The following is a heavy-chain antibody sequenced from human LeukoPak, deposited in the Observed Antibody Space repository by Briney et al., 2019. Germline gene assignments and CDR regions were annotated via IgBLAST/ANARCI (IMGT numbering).Heavy chain of an antibody. CDR1: GYTFTSYG. Sequence: ASVKVSCKASGYTFTSYGICWVRQAPGQGLEWMGWISAYNGNTNYAQKLQGRVTMTTDTSTSTAYMELRSLRSDDTAVYYCARARSYYYDSSDLDYWGQGTLVTVSS. J-gene: IGHJ4*02. CDR2: ISAYNGNT. D-gene: IGHD3-22*01. V-gene: IGHV1-18*01. CDR3: ARARSYYYDSSDLDY.